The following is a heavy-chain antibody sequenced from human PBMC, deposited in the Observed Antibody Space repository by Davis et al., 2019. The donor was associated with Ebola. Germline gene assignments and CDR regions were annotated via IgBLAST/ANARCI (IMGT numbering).Heavy chain of an antibody. CDR3: AVVGEIDY. D-gene: IGHD3-16*01. CDR2: ISYDGSNK. CDR1: GFTFSSYA. J-gene: IGHJ4*02. V-gene: IGHV3-30-3*01. Sequence: GESLKISCAASGFTFSSYAMHWVRQAPGKGLEWVAVISYDGSNKYYADSVKGRFTISRDKSKNTLYLQMNSLRAEDTAVYYCAVVGEIDYWGQGTLVTVSS.